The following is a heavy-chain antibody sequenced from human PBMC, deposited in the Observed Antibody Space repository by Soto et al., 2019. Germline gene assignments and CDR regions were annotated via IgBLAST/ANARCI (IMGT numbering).Heavy chain of an antibody. D-gene: IGHD6-19*01. CDR2: INHSGTT. Sequence: SETLSLTCAVYGGSFGGYYWSWIRQPPGKGLEWIGEINHSGTTTYNPSLKSRVTISVDTSKNQFSLKLSSVTAADTAVYYCARTPMGIAVAGTFLDYWGQGTLVTVSS. CDR3: ARTPMGIAVAGTFLDY. V-gene: IGHV4-34*01. CDR1: GGSFGGYY. J-gene: IGHJ4*02.